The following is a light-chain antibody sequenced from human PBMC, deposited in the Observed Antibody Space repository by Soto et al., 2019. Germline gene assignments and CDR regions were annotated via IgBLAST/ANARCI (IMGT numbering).Light chain of an antibody. CDR1: QSVSSSY. Sequence: EIVLTQSPGTLSLSPGERATLSCRASQSVSSSYLAWYQQKPGQAPRLLIYGASSRATGIPERFSGSGSGTDFTLTISRLEPEDFAAYYCQQYGSSPDTFGQGTKVEIK. CDR2: GAS. J-gene: IGKJ1*01. CDR3: QQYGSSPDT. V-gene: IGKV3-20*01.